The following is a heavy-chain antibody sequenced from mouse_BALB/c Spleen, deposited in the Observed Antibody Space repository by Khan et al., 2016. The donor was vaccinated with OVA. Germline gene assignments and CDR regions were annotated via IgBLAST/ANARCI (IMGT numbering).Heavy chain of an antibody. Sequence: DLVKPGASVKLSCKASGYTFTSYWINWIKQRPGQGLEWIGRIGPGSNYTYYNQMFKGKATLTVDTSSSTAYIQLSSLSSEDSAVYFCARENYYGRSGCAMDYWGQGTAVTVSA. V-gene: IGHV1S41*01. D-gene: IGHD1-1*01. CDR2: IGPGSNYT. CDR3: ARENYYGRSGCAMDY. CDR1: GYTFTSYW. J-gene: IGHJ4*01.